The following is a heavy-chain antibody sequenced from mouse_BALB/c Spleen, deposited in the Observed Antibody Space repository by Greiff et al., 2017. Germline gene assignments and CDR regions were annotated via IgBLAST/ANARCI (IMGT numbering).Heavy chain of an antibody. V-gene: IGHV1-5*01. Sequence: VQLQQSGTVLARPGASVKMSCKASGYTFTSYWMHWVKQRPGQGLEWIGAIYPGNSDTSYNQKFKGKAKLTAVTSTSTAYMELSSLTNEDSAVYYCTREGTITTGEAMDYWGQGTSVTVSS. J-gene: IGHJ4*01. D-gene: IGHD1-1*01. CDR3: TREGTITTGEAMDY. CDR1: GYTFTSYW. CDR2: IYPGNSDT.